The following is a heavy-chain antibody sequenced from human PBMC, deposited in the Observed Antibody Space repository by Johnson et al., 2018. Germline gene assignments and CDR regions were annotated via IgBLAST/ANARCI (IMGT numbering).Heavy chain of an antibody. CDR2: IGTAGDT. CDR1: GFTFSSYD. V-gene: IGHV3-13*01. CDR3: ARGGGCSSTSCYYYYYMDV. D-gene: IGHD2-2*01. Sequence: EVQLLEAGGGLVQPGGSLRLSCAASGFTFSSYDMHWVRQATGKGLEWVSAIGTAGDTYYPGAGKGRFTISRENAKNSLYLQMKSLRAGDTAVYYCARGGGCSSTSCYYYYYMDVWGKGTTVTVSS. J-gene: IGHJ6*03.